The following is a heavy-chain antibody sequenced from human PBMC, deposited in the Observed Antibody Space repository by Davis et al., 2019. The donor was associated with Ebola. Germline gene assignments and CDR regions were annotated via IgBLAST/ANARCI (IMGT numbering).Heavy chain of an antibody. Sequence: ASVKVSCKASGYTFTGYYMHWVQQAPGQRLEWMGWINAGNGNTKYSQKFQGRVTITRDTSASTAYMELSSLRSEDTAVYYCARVGYSGYVGYYYGMDVWGQGTTVTVSS. J-gene: IGHJ6*02. D-gene: IGHD5-12*01. CDR3: ARVGYSGYVGYYYGMDV. CDR1: GYTFTGYY. V-gene: IGHV1-3*01. CDR2: INAGNGNT.